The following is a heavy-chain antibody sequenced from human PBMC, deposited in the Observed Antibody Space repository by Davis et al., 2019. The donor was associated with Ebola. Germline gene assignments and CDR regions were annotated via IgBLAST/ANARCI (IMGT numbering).Heavy chain of an antibody. Sequence: GESLKISCVASGLSFSRHSMNWVRQAPGKGLECVASITTESDPNYADSVKARFTISRDNAKNSLFLQMNSLRVDDTAVYYCASWAGGDCRAHNCPLDYWGQGTLVTVSS. CDR3: ASWAGGDCRAHNCPLDY. V-gene: IGHV3-21*06. CDR1: GLSFSRHS. CDR2: ITTESDP. D-gene: IGHD2-21*01. J-gene: IGHJ4*02.